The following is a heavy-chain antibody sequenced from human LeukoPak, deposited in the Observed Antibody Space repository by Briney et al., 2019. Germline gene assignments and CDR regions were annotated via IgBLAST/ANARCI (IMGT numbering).Heavy chain of an antibody. CDR3: ARHRRHFDFSTGYYAGPFDI. V-gene: IGHV4-39*02. Sequence: SETLSLTCTVSGASISSTTYYWGWIRQPPGKGLEWIVNIYYSGSTYYNPSLKSRVTLSLHTFKNHFSLKLSPVTAADTAVYYCARHRRHFDFSTGYYAGPFDIWGEGAMVTVSS. J-gene: IGHJ3*02. D-gene: IGHD3/OR15-3a*01. CDR1: GASISSTTYY. CDR2: IYYSGST.